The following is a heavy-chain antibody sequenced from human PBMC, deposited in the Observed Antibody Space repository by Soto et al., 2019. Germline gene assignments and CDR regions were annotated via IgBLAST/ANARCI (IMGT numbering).Heavy chain of an antibody. J-gene: IGHJ6*02. CDR3: TRHVTHGGMDV. D-gene: IGHD4-4*01. V-gene: IGHV3-73*01. Sequence: VGSLRLSCAASGFTFSGSAMHWVRQASGKGLEWVGRIRSKANSYATAYAASVKGRFTISRDDSKNTAYLQMNSLKTEDTAVYYCTRHVTHGGMDVWGQGTTVTVSS. CDR1: GFTFSGSA. CDR2: IRSKANSYAT.